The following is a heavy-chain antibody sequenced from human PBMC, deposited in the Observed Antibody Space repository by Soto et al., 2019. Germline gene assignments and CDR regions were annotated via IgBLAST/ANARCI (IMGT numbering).Heavy chain of an antibody. D-gene: IGHD1-26*01. CDR2: IYYSGST. V-gene: IGHV4-59*08. CDR1: GGSISSYY. J-gene: IGHJ4*02. CDR3: ARVGGIVGATTHDY. Sequence: SETLSLTCTVSGGSISSYYWSWIRQPPGKGLEWIGYIYYSGSTNYNPSLKSRVTISVYTSKNQFSLKLSSVTAADTAVYYCARVGGIVGATTHDYWGQGTLVTVSS.